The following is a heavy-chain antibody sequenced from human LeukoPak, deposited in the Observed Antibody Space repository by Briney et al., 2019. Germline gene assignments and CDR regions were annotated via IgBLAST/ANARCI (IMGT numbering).Heavy chain of an antibody. CDR1: GFTFSSYG. V-gene: IGHV3-30*03. Sequence: GGSLRLSCAASGFTFSSYGMHWVRQAPGKGLEWVAVISYDGSNKYYADSVKGRFTISRDNSKNTLYLQMNSLRAEDTAVYYCARDWRSGSSEYFQHWGQGTLVTVSS. J-gene: IGHJ1*01. CDR2: ISYDGSNK. CDR3: ARDWRSGSSEYFQH. D-gene: IGHD1-26*01.